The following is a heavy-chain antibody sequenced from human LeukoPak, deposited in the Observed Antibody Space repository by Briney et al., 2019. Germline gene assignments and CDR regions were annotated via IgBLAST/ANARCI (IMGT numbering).Heavy chain of an antibody. J-gene: IGHJ4*02. CDR3: ARDRSITMVRGVIIKTSIDY. Sequence: QTGGSLRLSCAASGFTLSSYSMNWVRQAPGKGLEWVSYISSSSSTIYYADSVKGRFTISRDNAKNSLYLQMNSLRAEDTAVYYCARDRSITMVRGVIIKTSIDYWGQGTLVTVSS. CDR1: GFTLSSYS. CDR2: ISSSSSTI. V-gene: IGHV3-48*01. D-gene: IGHD3-10*01.